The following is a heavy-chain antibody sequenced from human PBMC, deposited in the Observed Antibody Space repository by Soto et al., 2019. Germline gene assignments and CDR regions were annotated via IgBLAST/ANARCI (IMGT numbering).Heavy chain of an antibody. CDR3: ARVYCGGACYRGAHFDY. CDR2: IIPILGIA. Sequence: QVQLVQSGAEVNKPGSSVKVSCKASGGTFSSYTISWVRQAPGQGLEWMGRIIPILGIANYAKKFQGRVTITADKSTSTPYMELSSLRSEDTAVYYCARVYCGGACYRGAHFDYWGQGTLVTVSS. CDR1: GGTFSSYT. J-gene: IGHJ4*02. V-gene: IGHV1-69*02. D-gene: IGHD2-21*01.